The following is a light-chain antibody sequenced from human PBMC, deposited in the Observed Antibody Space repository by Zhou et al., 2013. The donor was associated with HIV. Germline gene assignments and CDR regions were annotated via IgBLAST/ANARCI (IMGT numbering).Light chain of an antibody. CDR1: QSVSASY. CDR3: QHRKEWPPGAT. CDR2: GIS. Sequence: TQSPSILSASVGDRVIITCRASQSVSASYLAWYQQTPGQAPRLLIYGISTRATGIPDRFSGSGSGTDFTLTISSLEPEDFAVYYCQHRKEWPPGATFGQGTKLQIK. V-gene: IGKV3D-20*02. J-gene: IGKJ2*01.